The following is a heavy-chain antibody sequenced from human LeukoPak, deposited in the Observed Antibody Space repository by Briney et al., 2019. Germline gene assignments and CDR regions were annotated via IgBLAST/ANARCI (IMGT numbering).Heavy chain of an antibody. CDR3: ARDQFVWSYYYDTTSSGLFDY. Sequence: ASVKVSCKASGYTFTSYYMHWVRQAPGQGLEWMGIINPSGGSTSYAQKFQGRVTMTRDTSTSTVYMELSSLRSEDTAVYYCARDQFVWSYYYDTTSSGLFDYWGQGTLVTVSS. D-gene: IGHD3-22*01. V-gene: IGHV1-46*01. J-gene: IGHJ4*02. CDR1: GYTFTSYY. CDR2: INPSGGST.